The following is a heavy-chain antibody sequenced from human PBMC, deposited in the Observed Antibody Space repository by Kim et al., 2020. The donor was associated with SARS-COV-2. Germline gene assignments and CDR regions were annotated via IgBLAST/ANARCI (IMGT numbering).Heavy chain of an antibody. CDR1: GGSFSGYY. Sequence: SETLSLTCAVYGGSFSGYYWSWIRQPPGKGLEWIGEINHSGTTNYNRSLKSRVTIPVNRSKNQFSLKLSSVTAADTPVYYCAGGVLFLTTNWFNPLCQG. CDR2: INHSGTT. J-gene: IGHJ5*02. CDR3: AGGVLFLTTNWFNP. D-gene: IGHD2-21*01. V-gene: IGHV4-34*01.